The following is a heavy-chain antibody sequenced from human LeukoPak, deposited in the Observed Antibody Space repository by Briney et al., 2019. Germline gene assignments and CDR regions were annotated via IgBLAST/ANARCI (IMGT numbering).Heavy chain of an antibody. CDR2: INHSGST. CDR3: ARWGAVAGTVYFDY. V-gene: IGHV4-34*01. J-gene: IGHJ4*02. D-gene: IGHD6-19*01. Sequence: SETLSLICAVYGGSFSGYYWSWIRQPPGKGLEWIGEINHSGSTNYNPSLKSRVTISVDTSKNQFSLKLSSVTAADTAVYYCARWGAVAGTVYFDYWGQGTLVTVSS. CDR1: GGSFSGYY.